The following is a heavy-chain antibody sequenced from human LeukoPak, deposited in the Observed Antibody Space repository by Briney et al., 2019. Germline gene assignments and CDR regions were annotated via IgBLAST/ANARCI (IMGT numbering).Heavy chain of an antibody. CDR3: ARDGFPGNPIVVVPAARGAFDI. CDR1: GGSISSGGYY. Sequence: SETLSLTCTVSGGSISSGGYYWSCIRQPAGKGLECIGRIYTSGSTNYNPSLKSRVTMSVDTSKNQFSLKLNSVTAADAAVYYCARDGFPGNPIVVVPAARGAFDIWGQGTMVTVSS. J-gene: IGHJ3*02. CDR2: IYTSGST. D-gene: IGHD2-2*01. V-gene: IGHV4-61*02.